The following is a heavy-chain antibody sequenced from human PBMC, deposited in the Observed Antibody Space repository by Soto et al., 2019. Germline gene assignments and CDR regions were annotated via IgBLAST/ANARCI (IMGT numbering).Heavy chain of an antibody. CDR3: ARGLLGLQLDY. CDR1: GYTFINYA. J-gene: IGHJ4*02. D-gene: IGHD2-21*01. CDR2: INAGNGNT. V-gene: IGHV1-3*01. Sequence: GASVKVSCKASGYTFINYAMYWVRQAPGQRLEWMGWINAGNGNTKYSQKFQGRVTITRDTSASTAYMELSSLRSEDTAVYYCARGLLGLQLDYWGQGTLVTVSS.